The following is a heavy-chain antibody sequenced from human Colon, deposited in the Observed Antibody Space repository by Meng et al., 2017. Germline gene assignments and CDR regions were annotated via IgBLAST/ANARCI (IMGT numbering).Heavy chain of an antibody. V-gene: IGHV3-73*02. CDR3: TRAFRYGHDY. J-gene: IGHJ4*02. CDR2: IRTKGDHYAT. Sequence: EFGGGLVQPGGSLELSCAASGFTFSGSTMHWGRQASGKGLEWVGRIRTKGDHYATTYAASVKGRFTISRDDSKNTAYLQVDSLKTEDTAVYYCTRAFRYGHDYWGQGALVTVSS. D-gene: IGHD5-18*01. CDR1: GFTFSGST.